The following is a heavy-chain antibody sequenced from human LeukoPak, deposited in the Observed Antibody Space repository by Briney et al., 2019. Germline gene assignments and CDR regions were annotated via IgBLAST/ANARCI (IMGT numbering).Heavy chain of an antibody. D-gene: IGHD2-2*02. J-gene: IGHJ5*02. CDR2: IYTSGST. CDR1: SGSISSGSYY. CDR3: AREISSTSCYTCWFDP. V-gene: IGHV4-61*02. Sequence: PSQTLSLTCTVFSGSISSGSYYWSWIRQPAGKGLEWIGRIYTSGSTNYNPSLKSRVTISVDTSKNQFSLKLSSVTAADTAVYYCAREISSTSCYTCWFDPWGQGTLVTVSS.